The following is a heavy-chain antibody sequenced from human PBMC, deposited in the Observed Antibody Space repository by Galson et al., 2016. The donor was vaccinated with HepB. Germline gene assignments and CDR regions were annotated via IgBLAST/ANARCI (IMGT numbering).Heavy chain of an antibody. CDR3: ARHDMRPHYSYCDGMDV. J-gene: IGHJ6*02. V-gene: IGHV5-51*01. Sequence: QSGAEVKKPGESLKISCKGSGYSFTRFWIGWVRQMPGKGLEWMGIIYPGDSDTRYSPSFQGQVTISADKSTAYLQWSSLKASDTAMHYCARHDMRPHYSYCDGMDVGGQGTTVTVSS. D-gene: IGHD2-15*01. CDR1: GYSFTRFW. CDR2: IYPGDSDT.